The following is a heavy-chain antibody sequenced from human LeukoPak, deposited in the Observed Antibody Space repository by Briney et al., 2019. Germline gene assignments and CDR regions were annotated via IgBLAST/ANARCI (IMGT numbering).Heavy chain of an antibody. CDR1: GGSISSSSYY. J-gene: IGHJ4*02. D-gene: IGHD6-6*01. V-gene: IGHV4-39*01. Sequence: SETLSLTCTVSGGSISSSSYYWGWIRRPPGKGLEWIGSIYYSGSTYYNPSLKSRVTISVDTSKNQFSLKLSSVTAADTAVYYCARSTGSIAARLYYFDYWGQGTLVTVSS. CDR2: IYYSGST. CDR3: ARSTGSIAARLYYFDY.